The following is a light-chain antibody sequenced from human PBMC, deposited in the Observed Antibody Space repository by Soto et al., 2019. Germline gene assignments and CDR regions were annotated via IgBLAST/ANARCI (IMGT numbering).Light chain of an antibody. V-gene: IGLV2-14*01. CDR2: EVS. J-gene: IGLJ1*01. CDR1: SSDVGGYNY. Sequence: QSVLTQPASVSGSPGQSITISCTGTSSDVGGYNYVSWYQQHPGNAPKLMIYEVSNRPSGVSNRFSGSKSGNTDSLTISGLQAEDEADYYCSSYTSSSIDYVFGTGTKLTVL. CDR3: SSYTSSSIDYV.